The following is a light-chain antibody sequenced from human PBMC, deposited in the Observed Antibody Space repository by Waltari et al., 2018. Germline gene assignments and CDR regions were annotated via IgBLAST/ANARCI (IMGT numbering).Light chain of an antibody. Sequence: SYVVTQPPSVSVAPGQTASVLCGGDNIGSKSVHWYQQRPGQAPALLIYDDNDRTSGIPERFSGSNSGNTATLTISRAEAGDEADYYCQVWDQSSEHYVYRAGTKLTVL. CDR3: QVWDQSSEHYV. J-gene: IGLJ1*01. V-gene: IGLV3-21*02. CDR2: DDN. CDR1: NIGSKS.